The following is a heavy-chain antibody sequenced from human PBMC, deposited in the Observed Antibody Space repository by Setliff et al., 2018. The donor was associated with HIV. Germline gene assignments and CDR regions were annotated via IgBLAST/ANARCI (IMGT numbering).Heavy chain of an antibody. Sequence: SETLSLTCTVSGGSISSGGYYWSWIRQLPGKGLECIGYIYYSGSTYYNPSLKSLVTISVDTSKNQFSLKLSSVTAADTAVYYCARSPLNYYDKSDAFNIWGQGTMVTVSS. CDR2: IYYSGST. J-gene: IGHJ3*02. D-gene: IGHD3-22*01. V-gene: IGHV4-31*01. CDR3: ARSPLNYYDKSDAFNI. CDR1: GGSISSGGYY.